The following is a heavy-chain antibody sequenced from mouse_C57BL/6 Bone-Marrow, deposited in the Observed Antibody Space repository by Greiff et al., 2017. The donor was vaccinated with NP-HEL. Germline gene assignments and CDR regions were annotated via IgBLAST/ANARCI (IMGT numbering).Heavy chain of an antibody. Sequence: EVKLMESGGGLVQPGGSLKLSCAASGFTFSDYGMAWVRQAPRKGPEWVAFISNLAYSIYYADTVTGRFTISSANAKNTLYLEMSSLRSEDTAMYYCARQLGDSYYFDYWGQGTTLTVSS. CDR1: GFTFSDYG. CDR3: ARQLGDSYYFDY. J-gene: IGHJ2*01. D-gene: IGHD2-12*01. V-gene: IGHV5-15*01. CDR2: ISNLAYSI.